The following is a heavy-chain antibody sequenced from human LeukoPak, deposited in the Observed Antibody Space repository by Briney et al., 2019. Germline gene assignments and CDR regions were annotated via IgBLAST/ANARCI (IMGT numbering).Heavy chain of an antibody. CDR1: GFTFSSYG. V-gene: IGHV3-30*03. CDR3: ATYSGAHHKTFDY. D-gene: IGHD1-26*01. J-gene: IGHJ4*02. CDR2: ISYDGSHS. Sequence: GGSLRLSCAASGFTFSSYGMHWVRQAPGKGLEWVALISYDGSHSFHAESVKGRFTISRDNAKNSLYLQTSSLRAEDTAMYYCATYSGAHHKTFDYWGQGTLVTVSS.